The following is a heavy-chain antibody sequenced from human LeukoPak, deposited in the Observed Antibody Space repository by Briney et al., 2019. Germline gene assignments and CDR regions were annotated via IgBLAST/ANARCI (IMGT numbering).Heavy chain of an antibody. J-gene: IGHJ6*03. CDR3: ARGWGSGWFYYYYYYYMDV. CDR2: IKQDGSEK. CDR1: KFTFSSYW. V-gene: IGHV3-7*01. D-gene: IGHD6-19*01. Sequence: GGSLRLSCAASKFTFSSYWMSWVRQAPGKGLEWVANIKQDGSEKYYVDSVEGRFTISRDNAKNSLYLQMNSLRAEDTAVYYCARGWGSGWFYYYYYYYMDVWGKGTTVTISS.